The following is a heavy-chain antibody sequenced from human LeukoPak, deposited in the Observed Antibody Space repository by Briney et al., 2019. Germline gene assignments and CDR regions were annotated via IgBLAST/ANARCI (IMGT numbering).Heavy chain of an antibody. D-gene: IGHD3-9*01. CDR2: ISAYNGNT. CDR1: GYTFTGYG. CDR3: ARLVVARSENFDWLSYYFDY. V-gene: IGHV1-18*01. Sequence: ASVKVSCKASGYTFTGYGISWVRQAPGQGLEWMGWISAYNGNTSYAQKLQGRVTMTTDTPTSTAYMELRSLRSDDTAVYYCARLVVARSENFDWLSYYFDYWGQGTLVTVSS. J-gene: IGHJ4*02.